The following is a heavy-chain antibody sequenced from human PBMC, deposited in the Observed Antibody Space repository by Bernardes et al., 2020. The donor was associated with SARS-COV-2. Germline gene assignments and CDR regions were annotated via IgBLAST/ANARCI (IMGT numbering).Heavy chain of an antibody. J-gene: IGHJ6*02. D-gene: IGHD5-12*01. CDR2: IIPIFGTA. Sequence: SLKVSCKASGGTFSSYAISWVRQAPGQGLEWMGRIIPIFGTANYAQKFQGRVTITADESTSTAYMELSSLRSEDTAVYYCARGGGWLQHPDYYGMDVWGQGTTVTGS. CDR3: ARGGGWLQHPDYYGMDV. V-gene: IGHV1-69*13. CDR1: GGTFSSYA.